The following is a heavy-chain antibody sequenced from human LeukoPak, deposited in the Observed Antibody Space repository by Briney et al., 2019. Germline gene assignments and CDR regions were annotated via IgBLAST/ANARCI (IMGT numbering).Heavy chain of an antibody. CDR3: ARDPGRYSSGWHGSDI. CDR2: IKQDGSEK. Sequence: GGSLRLSCAASGFTFSSYWMSWVRQAPGKGLEWVANIKQDGSEKYYVDSVKGRFTISRDNAKNSLYLQMNSLRAEDTAVYYCARDPGRYSSGWHGSDIWGQGTMVTVSS. CDR1: GFTFSSYW. J-gene: IGHJ3*02. D-gene: IGHD6-19*01. V-gene: IGHV3-7*01.